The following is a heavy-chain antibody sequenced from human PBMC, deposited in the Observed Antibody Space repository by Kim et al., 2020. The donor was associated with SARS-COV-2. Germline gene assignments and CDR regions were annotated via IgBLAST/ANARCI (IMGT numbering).Heavy chain of an antibody. D-gene: IGHD2-8*02. CDR3: ARHGCTGGVCYFDP. V-gene: IGHV4-30-2*03. Sequence: YHHPSLKRRVTISVDTSKNQFSLKLSSVTDATVYYCARHGCTGGVCYFDPWGQGTLVTVSS. J-gene: IGHJ5*02.